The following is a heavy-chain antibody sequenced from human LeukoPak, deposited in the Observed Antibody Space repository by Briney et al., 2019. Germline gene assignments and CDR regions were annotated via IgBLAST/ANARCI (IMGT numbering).Heavy chain of an antibody. V-gene: IGHV3-11*04. CDR2: ISISGRTI. CDR3: AREVRYSDSKSGFDP. CDR1: GFTVSSNY. J-gene: IGHJ5*02. D-gene: IGHD3-22*01. Sequence: GGSLRLSCAASGFTVSSNYMSWVRQAPGKGLEWVSYISISGRTIFYADSVKGRFTIFRDIAKNSLYLQLNSLRVEDTGVYYCAREVRYSDSKSGFDPWGQGTLVTVSA.